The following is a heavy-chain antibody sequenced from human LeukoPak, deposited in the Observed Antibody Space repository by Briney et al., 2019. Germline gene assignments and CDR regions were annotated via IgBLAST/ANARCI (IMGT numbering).Heavy chain of an antibody. D-gene: IGHD3-22*01. CDR2: IYYSGST. V-gene: IGHV4-59*01. Sequence: SETLSLTCTVSGGSISSYYWSWIRQPPGKGLEWIGYIYYSGSTNYNPSLKSRVTISVDTSKNQFSLKLSSVTAADTAVYYCARVRDYYDSSGYYYGRYYYMDVWGKGTTVTVSS. J-gene: IGHJ6*03. CDR1: GGSISSYY. CDR3: ARVRDYYDSSGYYYGRYYYMDV.